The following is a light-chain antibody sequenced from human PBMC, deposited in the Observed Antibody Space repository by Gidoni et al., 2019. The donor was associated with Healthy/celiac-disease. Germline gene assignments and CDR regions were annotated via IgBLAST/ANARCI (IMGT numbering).Light chain of an antibody. CDR3: QQYNNWPGFT. CDR2: GAS. V-gene: IGKV3-15*01. Sequence: EIVMTPSPATLSMSPGARATLSCRASQSVSSNLAWYQQKPGQAPRLLIYGASTRATGIPARFSGSGSGTEFTLTISSLQSEDFAVYYCQQYNNWPGFTFGPGTKVDIK. CDR1: QSVSSN. J-gene: IGKJ3*01.